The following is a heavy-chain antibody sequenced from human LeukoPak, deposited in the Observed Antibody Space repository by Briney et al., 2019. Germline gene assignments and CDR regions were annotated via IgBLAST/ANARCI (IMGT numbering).Heavy chain of an antibody. CDR3: AKDQSYYNWFDP. Sequence: GGSLRLSCAASGFTFSSYAMTWVRQAPGKGLEWVSSIDAIGAGTFYADSVKGRFSISRDNAKNTLGLQMHSLTAEDTAVYYCAKDQSYYNWFDPWGQGTLVTVSS. V-gene: IGHV3-23*01. CDR1: GFTFSSYA. J-gene: IGHJ5*02. CDR2: IDAIGAGT. D-gene: IGHD3-10*01.